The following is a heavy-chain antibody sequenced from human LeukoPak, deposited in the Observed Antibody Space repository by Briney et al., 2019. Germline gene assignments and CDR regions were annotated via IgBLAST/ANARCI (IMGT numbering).Heavy chain of an antibody. CDR1: EFTFSSYA. D-gene: IGHD3-10*01. CDR3: ARDHRPVTMVRGVMDY. V-gene: IGHV3-30*04. J-gene: IGHJ4*02. Sequence: PGGSLRLSCAASEFTFSSYAMHWVRQAPDKGLEWVAVISYDGGNKYYADSVKGRFTISRDNSKNTLYLQMNSLRPEDTAVYYCARDHRPVTMVRGVMDYWGQGTLVTVSS. CDR2: ISYDGGNK.